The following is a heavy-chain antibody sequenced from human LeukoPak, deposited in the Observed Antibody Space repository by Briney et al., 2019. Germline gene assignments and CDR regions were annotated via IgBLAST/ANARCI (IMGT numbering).Heavy chain of an antibody. V-gene: IGHV1-69*05. CDR2: IIPVYGTT. J-gene: IGHJ6*03. CDR1: GASFRIYG. D-gene: IGHD1-1*01. Sequence: SVKVSCKASGASFRIYGVTWVRQAPGRGLEWMGGIIPVYGTTNYAQKFQGRVTITTDESTSTVYMELSSLRFEDTAIYYCATNFLVEYWITYMDVWGKGTTVSVSS. CDR3: ATNFLVEYWITYMDV.